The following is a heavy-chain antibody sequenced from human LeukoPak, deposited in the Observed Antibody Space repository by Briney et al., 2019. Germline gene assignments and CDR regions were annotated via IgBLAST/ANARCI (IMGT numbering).Heavy chain of an antibody. Sequence: SVKVSCKASGYTFTGYYMHWVRQAPGQGLEWMGTIIPKFATGKYAQKFRGRVTITADETASTSHMALSSLTSEDTAVYYCARTLPQGDTGWFYYMDVWGTGTTVTISS. CDR2: IIPKFATG. J-gene: IGHJ6*03. CDR1: GYTFTGYY. V-gene: IGHV1-69*13. D-gene: IGHD6-19*01. CDR3: ARTLPQGDTGWFYYMDV.